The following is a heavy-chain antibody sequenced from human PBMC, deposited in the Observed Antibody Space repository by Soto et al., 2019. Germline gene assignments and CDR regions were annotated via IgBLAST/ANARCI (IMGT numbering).Heavy chain of an antibody. V-gene: IGHV1-18*01. CDR3: ARVYAIGDYKFWDWYFDL. J-gene: IGHJ2*01. CDR1: GYTFTSYG. CDR2: ISAYNGNT. Sequence: QVQLVQSGAEVKKPGASVKVSCKASGYTFTSYGISWVRQAPGQGLEWMGWISAYNGNTNYAQKLQGRVTMTTDTATSTAYMELRSLRSDDTAVYYCARVYAIGDYKFWDWYFDLWGRGTLVTVSS. D-gene: IGHD4-17*01.